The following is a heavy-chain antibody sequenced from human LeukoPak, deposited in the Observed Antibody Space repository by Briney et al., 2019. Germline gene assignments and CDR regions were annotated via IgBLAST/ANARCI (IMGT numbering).Heavy chain of an antibody. CDR2: IYYSGST. J-gene: IGHJ6*02. CDR3: AVLAGTDYYYNMDV. V-gene: IGHV4-59*08. CDR1: GGSISSYY. Sequence: SETLSLTCTVSGGSISSYYWSWIRQPPGKGLEWIGYIYYSGSTNYNPSLKSRVTISVDTSKKQLSLKLSSVTAADTAVYYCAVLAGTDYYYNMDVWGQGTTVTVSS. D-gene: IGHD6-19*01.